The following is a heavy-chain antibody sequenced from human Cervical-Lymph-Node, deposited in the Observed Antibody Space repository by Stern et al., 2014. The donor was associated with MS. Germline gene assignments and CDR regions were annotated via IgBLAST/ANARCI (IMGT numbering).Heavy chain of an antibody. D-gene: IGHD6-13*01. CDR2: IVDDGSGT. J-gene: IGHJ4*02. Sequence: EVQLVESGGGLVQPGGSLRLSCAASGFTFSYYWMHWVRQAPGKGLVWVSSIVDDGSGTTYADSVRGRFTISRDNAKDTLYLQLNSLSAEDTAVYYCARDGWHSSSLSPDLDYWGQGALVTVSS. CDR3: ARDGWHSSSLSPDLDY. V-gene: IGHV3-74*01. CDR1: GFTFSYYW.